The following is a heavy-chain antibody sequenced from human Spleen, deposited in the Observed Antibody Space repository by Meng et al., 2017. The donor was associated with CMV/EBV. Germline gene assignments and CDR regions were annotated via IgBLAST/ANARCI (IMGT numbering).Heavy chain of an antibody. D-gene: IGHD2-2*01. CDR3: AIGAGRRSGGFHWDVVGVPAAMRTPMEDF. V-gene: IGHV3-30*02. J-gene: IGHJ4*02. Sequence: GESLKISCAASGFTLSTYGVHWVRQAPGRGLEWVAFIKYDGTSDQYADSVRGRFTISRDNSKNTLYLQMHRLRGEDTAVYYCAIGAGRRSGGFHWDVVGVPAAMRTPMEDFWGQGTLVTVSS. CDR1: GFTLSTYG. CDR2: IKYDGTSD.